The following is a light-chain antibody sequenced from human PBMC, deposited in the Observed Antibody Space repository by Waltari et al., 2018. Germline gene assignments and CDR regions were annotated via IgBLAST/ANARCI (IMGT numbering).Light chain of an antibody. CDR3: QQSFSTPPT. CDR1: QNSRSY. V-gene: IGKV1-39*01. Sequence: DIQMTQSPSSLSASVGGRVTVTCRLSQNSRSYLNWYQQKPGKFPKLLIYAASNLQSGVPARFGGSGSGTDFTLTISSLQAEDVATYYCQQSFSTPPTFGGGTKVEIK. CDR2: AAS. J-gene: IGKJ4*01.